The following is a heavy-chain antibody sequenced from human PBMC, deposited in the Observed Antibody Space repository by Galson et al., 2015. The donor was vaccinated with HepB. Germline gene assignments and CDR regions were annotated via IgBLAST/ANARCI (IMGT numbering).Heavy chain of an antibody. CDR1: GFTFSGYS. CDR2: ISSSSSYI. V-gene: IGHV3-21*01. J-gene: IGHJ5*02. Sequence: SLRLSCAASGFTFSGYSMNWVRQAPGKGLEWVSSISSSSSYIYYADSVKGRFTISRDNAKNSLYLQMNSLRAEDTAVYYCASYYDSRWFDPWGQGTLVTVSS. CDR3: ASYYDSRWFDP. D-gene: IGHD3-22*01.